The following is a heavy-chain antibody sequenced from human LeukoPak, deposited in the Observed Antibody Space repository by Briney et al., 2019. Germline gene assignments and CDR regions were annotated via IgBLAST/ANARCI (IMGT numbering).Heavy chain of an antibody. CDR1: GFTVSSNY. V-gene: IGHV3-66*01. CDR2: IYSGGST. Sequence: PGGSLRLSCAASGFTVSSNYMSWVRQAPGKGLEWVSVIYSGGSTYYADSVMGRFTISRDNSKNTLHLQMNSLRAEDTAVYYCARFDGYCSGGSCSDAFDIWGQGTMVTVSS. D-gene: IGHD2-15*01. J-gene: IGHJ3*02. CDR3: ARFDGYCSGGSCSDAFDI.